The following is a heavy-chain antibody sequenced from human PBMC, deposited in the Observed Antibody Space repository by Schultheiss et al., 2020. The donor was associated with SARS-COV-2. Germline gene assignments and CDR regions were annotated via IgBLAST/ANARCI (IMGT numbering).Heavy chain of an antibody. Sequence: SETLSLTCAVYGGSFSGYYWSWIRQPPGKGLEWIGEINHSGSTNYNPSLKSRVTMSADTSKNEFSLNLSSVTAADTAVYYCARGRSFDYWGQGTLVTVSS. CDR2: INHSGST. CDR3: ARGRSFDY. CDR1: GGSFSGYY. V-gene: IGHV4-34*01. J-gene: IGHJ4*02.